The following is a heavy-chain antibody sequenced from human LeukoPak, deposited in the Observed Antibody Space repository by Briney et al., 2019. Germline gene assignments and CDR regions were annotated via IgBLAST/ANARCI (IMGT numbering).Heavy chain of an antibody. CDR3: ARPTMVRGVEYWDY. J-gene: IGHJ4*02. Sequence: QPGGSLRLSCAASGFTFSHYWMSWVRQAPGKGLEWVANIKHDESEKYYVDSVKGRFTISRDNAKNSLYLQMDSLRADDTAVYYCARPTMVRGVEYWDYWGQETLVTVSS. V-gene: IGHV3-7*01. D-gene: IGHD3-10*01. CDR1: GFTFSHYW. CDR2: IKHDESEK.